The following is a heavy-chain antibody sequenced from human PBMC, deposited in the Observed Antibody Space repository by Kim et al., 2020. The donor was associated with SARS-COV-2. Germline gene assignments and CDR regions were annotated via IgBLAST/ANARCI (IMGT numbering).Heavy chain of an antibody. CDR2: INPNSGGK. J-gene: IGHJ4*02. V-gene: IGHV1-2*02. D-gene: IGHD5-12*01. CDR1: GYTFTGYY. Sequence: ASVKVSCKASGYTFTGYYMHWVRQAPGQGLEWMGWINPNSGGKNYAQKFQGRVTMTRDTSISTAYMELSRLRSDDTAVYYCARPGYSGYRLFEYWGQGTLVTGSS. CDR3: ARPGYSGYRLFEY.